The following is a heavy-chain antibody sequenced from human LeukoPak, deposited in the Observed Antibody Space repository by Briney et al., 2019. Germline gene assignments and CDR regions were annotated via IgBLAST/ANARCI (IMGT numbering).Heavy chain of an antibody. Sequence: ASVKVSCKASGYTFTGYYMHWVRQAPGQGLEWMGWINPNSGGTNYAQKFHDRVTMTTDTSTNTAYMELRSLRSDDTAVYYCARGDNNYYSAFWGQGTLVTVSS. D-gene: IGHD3-22*01. V-gene: IGHV1-2*02. CDR2: INPNSGGT. CDR1: GYTFTGYY. J-gene: IGHJ4*02. CDR3: ARGDNNYYSAF.